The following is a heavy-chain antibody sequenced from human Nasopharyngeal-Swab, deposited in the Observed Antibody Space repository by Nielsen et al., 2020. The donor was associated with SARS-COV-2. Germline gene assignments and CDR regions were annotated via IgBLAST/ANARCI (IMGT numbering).Heavy chain of an antibody. D-gene: IGHD3-10*01. V-gene: IGHV4-34*01. J-gene: IGHJ5*02. CDR3: ARERDYYYGSGSYPPDP. CDR2: INHSGST. Sequence: SRGEGREWIGEINHSGSTNYNPSLKRRFTISVDTSKNQFSLKLSSVTAADTAVYYCARERDYYYGSGSYPPDPWGQGTLVTVSS.